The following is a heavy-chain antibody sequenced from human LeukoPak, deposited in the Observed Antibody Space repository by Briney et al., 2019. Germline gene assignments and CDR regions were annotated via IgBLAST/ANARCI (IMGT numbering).Heavy chain of an antibody. CDR1: GGTFSSYA. J-gene: IGHJ6*03. CDR2: IIPIFGTA. Sequence: ASVKVSCKASGGTFSSYAISWVRQAPGQGLEWMGGIIPIFGTANYAQKFQGRVTITADKSTSTAYMELSSLRSEDTAVYYCARAQATGDYYYYMDVWGKGTTVTVSS. CDR3: ARAQATGDYYYYMDV. V-gene: IGHV1-69*06. D-gene: IGHD7-27*01.